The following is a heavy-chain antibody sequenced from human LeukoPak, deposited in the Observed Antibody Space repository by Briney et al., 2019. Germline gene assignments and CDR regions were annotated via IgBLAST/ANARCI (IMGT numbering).Heavy chain of an antibody. Sequence: ASVKVSCTASGYTFTSYDTNWVRQATGQGLEWMGWMNPNSGNTGYAQKFQGRVTITRNTSISTAYMELSSLRSEDTAVYYCARVRGYCSGGSCYPYYYYYYMDVWGKGTTVTVSS. V-gene: IGHV1-8*03. CDR2: MNPNSGNT. D-gene: IGHD2-15*01. CDR1: GYTFTSYD. CDR3: ARVRGYCSGGSCYPYYYYYYMDV. J-gene: IGHJ6*03.